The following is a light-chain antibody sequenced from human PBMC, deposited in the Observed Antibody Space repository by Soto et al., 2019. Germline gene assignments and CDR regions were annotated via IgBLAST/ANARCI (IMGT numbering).Light chain of an antibody. Sequence: EVGLTQSPGTLSLSPGERATLSCRASQSVSATYLAWYQQKPGQAPRLLFYGASTGATGLPARFSGSGSGTEFTLTINSLQAEDCAVYYCQQYYNWPRPFGQGTRLEIK. CDR3: QQYYNWPRP. CDR1: QSVSATY. CDR2: GAS. J-gene: IGKJ5*01. V-gene: IGKV3-15*01.